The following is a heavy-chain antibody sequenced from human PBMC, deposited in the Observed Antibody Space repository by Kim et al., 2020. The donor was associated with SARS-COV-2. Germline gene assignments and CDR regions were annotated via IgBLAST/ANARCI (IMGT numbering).Heavy chain of an antibody. CDR2: ISSSGSTI. CDR1: GFTFSSYE. J-gene: IGHJ5*02. Sequence: GGSLRLSCAASGFTFSSYEMNWVRQAPGKGLEWVSYISSSGSTIYYADSVKGRFTISRDNAKNSLYLQMNSLRAEDTAVYYCARDRHDYGDYGNWFDPWGQGTLVTVSS. D-gene: IGHD4-17*01. CDR3: ARDRHDYGDYGNWFDP. V-gene: IGHV3-48*03.